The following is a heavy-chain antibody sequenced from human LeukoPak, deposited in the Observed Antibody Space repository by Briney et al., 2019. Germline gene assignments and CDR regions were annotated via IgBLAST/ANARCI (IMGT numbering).Heavy chain of an antibody. CDR1: GFTFSSYW. Sequence: GGSLRFSCAASGFTFSSYWMSWVRQAPGKGLEWVANIKQDGSEKYYVDSVKGRFTISRDNAKNSLYLQMNSLRVEDTAVYYCARVHAWGSYPALMNYWGQGTLVTVSS. V-gene: IGHV3-7*01. J-gene: IGHJ4*02. CDR2: IKQDGSEK. CDR3: ARVHAWGSYPALMNY. D-gene: IGHD3-16*02.